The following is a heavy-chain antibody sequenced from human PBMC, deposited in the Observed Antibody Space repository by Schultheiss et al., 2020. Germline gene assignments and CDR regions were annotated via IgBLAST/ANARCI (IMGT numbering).Heavy chain of an antibody. CDR3: AREDTSSAALDY. CDR2: IYSGGST. Sequence: GGSLRLSCAASGFTFSDYYMSWVRQAPGKGLEWVSVIYSGGSTYYADSVKGRFTISRDNAKNSLYLQMNSLRAEDTAVYYCAREDTSSAALDYWGQGTLVTVSS. D-gene: IGHD6-6*01. J-gene: IGHJ4*02. CDR1: GFTFSDYY. V-gene: IGHV3-53*01.